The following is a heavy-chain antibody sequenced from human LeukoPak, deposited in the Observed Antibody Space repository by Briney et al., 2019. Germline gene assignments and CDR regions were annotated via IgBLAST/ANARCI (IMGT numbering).Heavy chain of an antibody. D-gene: IGHD4/OR15-4a*01. V-gene: IGHV4-4*07. Sequence: SETLSLTCTVSGGSISSYYWSWIRQPAGKGLEWIGRIYTSGSTNYNPSLKSRVTISVDTSKNQFSLRLSSVTAADTALYYCARHAAFADYQSHLTHFDYWGQGTLVTVSS. CDR3: ARHAAFADYQSHLTHFDY. J-gene: IGHJ4*02. CDR2: IYTSGST. CDR1: GGSISSYY.